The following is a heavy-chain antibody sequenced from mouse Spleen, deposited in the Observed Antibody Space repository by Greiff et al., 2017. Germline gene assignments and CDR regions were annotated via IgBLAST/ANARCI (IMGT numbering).Heavy chain of an antibody. CDR3: ARLELRPPYAMAY. Sequence: VQLQQPGTELVKPGASVNLSCKTSGYTFTSYWMHWVKQRPGQGLEWIGNINPNNGYSNYNEKFKSKATLTVDKSSSTAYILLSSLTSEDSAVYYCARLELRPPYAMAYWGQGTSVTVSS. J-gene: IGHJ4*01. D-gene: IGHD1-2*01. CDR1: GYTFTSYW. V-gene: IGHV1-53*01. CDR2: INPNNGYS.